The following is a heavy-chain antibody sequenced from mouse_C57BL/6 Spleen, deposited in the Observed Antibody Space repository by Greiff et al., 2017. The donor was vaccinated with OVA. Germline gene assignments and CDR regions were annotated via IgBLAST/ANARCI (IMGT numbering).Heavy chain of an antibody. CDR3: ARRDYYGSSRDAMDY. Sequence: QVQLQQSGAELARPGASVKLSCKASGYTFTSYGISWVKQRTGQGLEWIGEIYPRSGNTYYNEKFKGKATLTADKSSSTAYMELRSLTSEDSAVYFCARRDYYGSSRDAMDYWGQGTSVTVSS. D-gene: IGHD1-1*01. V-gene: IGHV1-81*01. CDR1: GYTFTSYG. J-gene: IGHJ4*01. CDR2: IYPRSGNT.